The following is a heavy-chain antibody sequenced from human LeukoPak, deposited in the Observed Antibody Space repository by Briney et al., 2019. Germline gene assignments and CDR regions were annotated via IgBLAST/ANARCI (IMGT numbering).Heavy chain of an antibody. V-gene: IGHV3-21*01. CDR2: ISSSSSYI. J-gene: IGHJ4*02. CDR1: GFTFSSYS. CDR3: ASPPDYYGSGSYLMYQDY. Sequence: GGSLRLSCAASGFTFSSYSMNWVRQAPGKGLEWVSSISSSSSYIYYADSVKGRFTISRDNAKNSLYLQMNSLRAEDTAVYYCASPPDYYGSGSYLMYQDYWGQGTLVTVSS. D-gene: IGHD3-10*01.